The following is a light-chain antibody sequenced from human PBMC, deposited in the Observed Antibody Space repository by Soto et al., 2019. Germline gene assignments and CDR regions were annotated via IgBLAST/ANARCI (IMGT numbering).Light chain of an antibody. Sequence: QSALTQPASVSVSPGQSITISCSGTSRDIGAYNLVSWYQQPPGKAPKLLIYEVRNRPSGISNRFSGSKSGTTASLTISSLLPEDEADYYCSAYTSRSTLVFGGGTKLTVL. J-gene: IGLJ2*01. CDR3: SAYTSRSTLV. V-gene: IGLV2-14*01. CDR1: SRDIGAYNL. CDR2: EVR.